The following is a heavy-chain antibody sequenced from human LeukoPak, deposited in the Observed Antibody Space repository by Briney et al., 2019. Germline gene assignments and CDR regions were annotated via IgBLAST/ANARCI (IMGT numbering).Heavy chain of an antibody. J-gene: IGHJ5*02. D-gene: IGHD3-22*01. V-gene: IGHV4-39*07. CDR2: IYYSGST. CDR1: GGSISSSSYY. Sequence: SETLSLTCTVSGGSISSSSYYWGWIRQPPGKGLEWIGSIYYSGSTYYNPSLKSRVTISVDTSKNQFSLKLSSVTAADTAVYYCARDLLGRNYYDSSGYPWFDPWGQGTLVTVSS. CDR3: ARDLLGRNYYDSSGYPWFDP.